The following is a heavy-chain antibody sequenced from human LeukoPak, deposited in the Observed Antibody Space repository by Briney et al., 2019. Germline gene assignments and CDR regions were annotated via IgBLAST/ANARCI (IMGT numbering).Heavy chain of an antibody. CDR2: NSAYNGNT. Sequence: ASVKVSCKASGYTFTSYGFSWVRQAPGQGLEWMGWNSAYNGNTNYAQKFQGRVTMTTDTSTSTVYMELRSLRSDDTAVYYCARGLGYCSSTSCYSHWFDPWGQGTLVTVSS. CDR1: GYTFTSYG. CDR3: ARGLGYCSSTSCYSHWFDP. V-gene: IGHV1-18*01. D-gene: IGHD2-2*01. J-gene: IGHJ5*02.